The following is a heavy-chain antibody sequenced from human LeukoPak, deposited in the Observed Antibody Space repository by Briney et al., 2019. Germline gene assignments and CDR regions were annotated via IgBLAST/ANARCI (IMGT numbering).Heavy chain of an antibody. V-gene: IGHV4-31*03. Sequence: SETLSLTCTVSGGSISSGGHYWGWIRQQPGKGLEWIGYIYYRGTTYYNPPLKSRVSISLDTSKNQVSLKLTSVTAADTAVYYCARGADYGGNSVPFDYWGQGTLVTVSS. D-gene: IGHD4-23*01. J-gene: IGHJ4*02. CDR2: IYYRGTT. CDR1: GGSISSGGHY. CDR3: ARGADYGGNSVPFDY.